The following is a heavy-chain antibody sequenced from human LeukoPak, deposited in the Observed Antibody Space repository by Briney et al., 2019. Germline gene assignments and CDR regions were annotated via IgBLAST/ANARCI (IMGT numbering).Heavy chain of an antibody. V-gene: IGHV4-39*07. CDR3: GRDPYSGYGRFDY. Sequence: SETLSLTCTVSGVSISSSNSYWGWIRQPPGKGLEWIGSIYYSGNTYYNSSLKSRVTISVDTSKNHFSLKLNSVTAADTAVYYCGRDPYSGYGRFDYWGQGTLVTVSS. D-gene: IGHD5-12*01. CDR1: GVSISSSNSY. CDR2: IYYSGNT. J-gene: IGHJ4*02.